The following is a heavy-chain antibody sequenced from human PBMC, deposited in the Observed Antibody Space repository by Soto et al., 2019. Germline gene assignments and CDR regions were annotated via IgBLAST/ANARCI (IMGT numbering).Heavy chain of an antibody. D-gene: IGHD2-15*01. CDR2: ISAYNGNT. CDR1: GYTFTSYG. J-gene: IGHJ6*03. CDR3: AGAVAVRGYYYYYMDV. Sequence: QVQLVQSGAEVKKPGASVKVSCTASGYTFTSYGISWVRQAPGQGLEWMGGISAYNGNTNYAQKLQGRVTMTTDTSTSTAYRELRSVRSDDTAVYYCAGAVAVRGYYYYYMDVWGKGTTVTVSS. V-gene: IGHV1-18*01.